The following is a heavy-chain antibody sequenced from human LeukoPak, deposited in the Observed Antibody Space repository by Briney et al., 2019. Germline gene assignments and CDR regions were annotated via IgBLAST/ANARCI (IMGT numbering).Heavy chain of an antibody. CDR1: GFTLSSYS. D-gene: IGHD1-14*01. CDR3: ARSSGISIILVNDAFDI. J-gene: IGHJ3*02. V-gene: IGHV3-48*04. Sequence: GGSLRLSCAASGFTLSSYSLNWVRQAPGKGLEWVAYISSSSTTRYHADSVKGRFTISRDNAKNSLFLQMNSLRAEDTAVYYCARSSGISIILVNDAFDIWGQGALVTVSS. CDR2: ISSSSTTR.